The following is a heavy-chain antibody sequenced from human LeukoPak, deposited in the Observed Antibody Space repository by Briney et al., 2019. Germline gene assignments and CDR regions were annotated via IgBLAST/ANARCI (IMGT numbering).Heavy chain of an antibody. V-gene: IGHV3-30*02. CDR1: RFTFSGYG. CDR2: IRYDGSNH. CDR3: AKDLAWGFDY. D-gene: IGHD7-27*01. Sequence: PGGSLRLSCAASRFTFSGYGMHWVRQAPGKGLEWVTFIRYDGSNHNYADSVKGRFTISRDNFKNTLYLQMNSLRPEDTALYYCAKDLAWGFDYWGQGTLVTASS. J-gene: IGHJ4*02.